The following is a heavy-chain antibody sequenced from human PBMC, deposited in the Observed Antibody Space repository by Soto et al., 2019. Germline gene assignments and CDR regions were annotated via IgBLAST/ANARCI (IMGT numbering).Heavy chain of an antibody. CDR3: ARSDSGSYYAFDY. Sequence: EVQLVESGGGLVQPGGSLRLSCAASGFTFSSYSMNWVRQAPGKGLEWVSYISSSSSTIYYADSVKGRFTISRDNAKNSLYLQMNGLRDEDTAVYYCARSDSGSYYAFDYWGQGTLVTVSS. V-gene: IGHV3-48*02. CDR1: GFTFSSYS. D-gene: IGHD1-26*01. J-gene: IGHJ4*02. CDR2: ISSSSSTI.